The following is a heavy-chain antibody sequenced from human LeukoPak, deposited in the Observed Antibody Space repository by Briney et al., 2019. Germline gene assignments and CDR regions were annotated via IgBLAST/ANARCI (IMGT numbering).Heavy chain of an antibody. Sequence: GGSLRLSCAASGFTFSSYGMHWVRQAPGKGLEWVAFIRYDGSNKYYADSVKGRFTISRDNSKNTLYLQMNSLRAEDTALYYCAKDKGAGIAAAGDYWGQGTLVTVSS. CDR1: GFTFSSYG. V-gene: IGHV3-30*02. J-gene: IGHJ4*02. CDR3: AKDKGAGIAAAGDY. D-gene: IGHD6-13*01. CDR2: IRYDGSNK.